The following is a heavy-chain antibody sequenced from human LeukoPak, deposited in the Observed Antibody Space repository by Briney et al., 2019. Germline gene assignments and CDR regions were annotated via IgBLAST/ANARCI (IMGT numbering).Heavy chain of an antibody. Sequence: GASVTVSFKCSGYTFTSYAMHWVRQAPGQGLGWMGWINAGNGNTKYSQKFQGRVTITSDTSASTAYMELSSLRSEDTAVYYCARDRSPITMVRGVINWFDPWGQGTLVTVSS. CDR2: INAGNGNT. J-gene: IGHJ5*02. V-gene: IGHV1-3*01. CDR3: ARDRSPITMVRGVINWFDP. CDR1: GYTFTSYA. D-gene: IGHD3-10*01.